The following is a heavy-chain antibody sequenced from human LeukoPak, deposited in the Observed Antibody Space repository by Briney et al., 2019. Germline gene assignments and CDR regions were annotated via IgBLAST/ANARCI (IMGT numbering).Heavy chain of an antibody. CDR2: LWYDGSNK. CDR1: GLTFSRYG. Sequence: GGSLRLSCVASGLTFSRYGMHWVRQAPGKGLEWVSVLWYDGSNKSYADSVKGRFTTSRDNSKNTLYLQMNSLRAEDTAVYYCARSYYYGSGSYYPFDYWGQGTLVTVSS. CDR3: ARSYYYGSGSYYPFDY. V-gene: IGHV3-33*01. J-gene: IGHJ4*02. D-gene: IGHD3-10*01.